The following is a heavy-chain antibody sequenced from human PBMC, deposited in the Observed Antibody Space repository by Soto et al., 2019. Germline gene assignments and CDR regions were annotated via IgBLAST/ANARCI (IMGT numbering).Heavy chain of an antibody. CDR2: ISAYNGNT. Sequence: QVQLVQSGAEVKKPGASVKVSCKASGYTFTSYGISWVRQAPGQGLEWMGWISAYNGNTNYAQKLQGRVTMTTDTATSTAYMELGSLRSDDTAVYCCALCPEVAGDYYYCGMDVWGQGTTVTVSS. J-gene: IGHJ6*02. CDR1: GYTFTSYG. V-gene: IGHV1-18*01. CDR3: ALCPEVAGDYYYCGMDV. D-gene: IGHD6-19*01.